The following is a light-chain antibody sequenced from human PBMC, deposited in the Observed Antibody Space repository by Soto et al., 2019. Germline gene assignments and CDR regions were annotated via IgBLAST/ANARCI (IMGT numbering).Light chain of an antibody. CDR2: KAS. CDR1: QTISSW. CDR3: QHYNSYSEA. V-gene: IGKV1-5*03. Sequence: DLQMTQSPSSLSASVADKVTITCRASQTISSWLAWYQQKPGKAPKLLIYKASTLKSGVPSRFSGSGSGTEFTLTISSLQPDDFATYYCQHYNSYSEAFGQGTKVDIK. J-gene: IGKJ1*01.